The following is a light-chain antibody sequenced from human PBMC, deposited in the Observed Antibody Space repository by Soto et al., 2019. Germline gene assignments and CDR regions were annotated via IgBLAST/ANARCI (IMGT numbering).Light chain of an antibody. CDR3: CSSAGRQPWV. CDR2: DVT. CDR1: SSDVGTYDF. V-gene: IGLV2-11*01. J-gene: IGLJ3*02. Sequence: QSVLTQPRSVSGSPGQSVTIYCTGTSSDVGTYDFVSWYQQLPVKAPKLIIYDVTKRPSGVPDRFSGSKSANTASLTISGLQAEDEADYYCCSSAGRQPWVFGGGTKLTVL.